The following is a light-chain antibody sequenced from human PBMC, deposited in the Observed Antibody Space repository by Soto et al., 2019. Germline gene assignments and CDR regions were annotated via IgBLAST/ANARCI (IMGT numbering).Light chain of an antibody. Sequence: DNVMTQTPLSSPVTLGQPASISFRSSQSLVHSDGNTYLSWLQQRPGQPPRLLIYKVANRFSGVPDRFIGSGAGTDITLKSIGVEVEYVVVYYCTHATQFPSWTLGQGTKVEIK. CDR3: THATQFPSWT. V-gene: IGKV2-24*01. CDR1: QSLVHSDGNTY. J-gene: IGKJ1*01. CDR2: KVA.